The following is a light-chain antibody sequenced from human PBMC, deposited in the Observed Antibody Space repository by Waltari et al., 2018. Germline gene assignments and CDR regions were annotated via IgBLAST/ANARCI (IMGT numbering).Light chain of an antibody. CDR3: MQALQTFT. CDR2: WAS. J-gene: IGKJ3*01. V-gene: IGKV4-1*01. CDR1: QTVLYSYKNKNY. Sequence: IVMTQSPDSLAVSLGARATIHCQSSQTVLYSYKNKNYLSLYHQKPRQPPKLLIYWASTRESGVPDRFSGSGSGTDFTLRISRVEAEDVGVYYCMQALQTFTFGPGTKVDIK.